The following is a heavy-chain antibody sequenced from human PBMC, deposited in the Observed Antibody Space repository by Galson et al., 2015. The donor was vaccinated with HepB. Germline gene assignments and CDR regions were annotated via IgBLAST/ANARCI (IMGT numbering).Heavy chain of an antibody. Sequence: LRLSCAGSGFIFGHHAMTWVRQAPGKGLEWVASLNGRGSNRNYAESVKGRFSISRDNSKNTLFPEMKSLRAEDTAVYYCVKEGAWFGGDWFDPWGQGALVIVS. CDR2: LNGRGSNR. CDR1: GFIFGHHA. J-gene: IGHJ5*02. CDR3: VKEGAWFGGDWFDP. D-gene: IGHD3-16*01. V-gene: IGHV3-23*01.